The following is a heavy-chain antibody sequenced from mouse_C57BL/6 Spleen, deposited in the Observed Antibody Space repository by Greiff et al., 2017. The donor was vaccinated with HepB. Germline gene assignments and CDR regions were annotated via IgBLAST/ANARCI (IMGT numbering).Heavy chain of an antibody. CDR3: ARRGIITTVVAHWYLDV. D-gene: IGHD1-1*01. CDR2: IYPRDGST. Sequence: QVQLKQSGPELVKPGASVKLSCKASGYTFTSYDINWVKQRPGQGLEWIGWIYPRDGSTKYNEKFKGKATLTVDTSSSTAYMELHSLTSEDSAVYFCARRGIITTVVAHWYLDVWGTRTTVTVSS. J-gene: IGHJ1*03. V-gene: IGHV1-85*01. CDR1: GYTFTSYD.